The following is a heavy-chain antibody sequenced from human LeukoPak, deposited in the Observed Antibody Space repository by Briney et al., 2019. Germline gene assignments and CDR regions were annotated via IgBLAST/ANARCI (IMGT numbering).Heavy chain of an antibody. CDR3: ARTSYYDSSGSYRDAFDI. Sequence: SQTLSLTCAISGDSVSSNSAAWNWIRQSPSRGLEWPGRTYYRSKWYNDYAVSVKSRIAINPDTSKNQFSLQLNSVTPEDTAVYFCARTSYYDSSGSYRDAFDIWGQGTVVSVSS. J-gene: IGHJ3*02. CDR1: GDSVSSNSAA. CDR2: TYYRSKWYN. V-gene: IGHV6-1*01. D-gene: IGHD3-22*01.